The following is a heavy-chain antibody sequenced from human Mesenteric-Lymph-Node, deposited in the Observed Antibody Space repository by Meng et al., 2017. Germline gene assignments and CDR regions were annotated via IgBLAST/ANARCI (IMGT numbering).Heavy chain of an antibody. J-gene: IGHJ4*02. CDR1: GGTFSSYT. D-gene: IGHD1-26*01. V-gene: IGHV1-69*04. CDR3: AREIGIVGATTDGDY. Sequence: SVKVSCKASGGTFSSYTISWVRQAPGQGLEWMGRIIPILGIANYAQKFRGRVTITADKSTSTAYMELNSLRSEDTAVYYCAREIGIVGATTDGDYWGQGTLVTVSS. CDR2: IIPILGIA.